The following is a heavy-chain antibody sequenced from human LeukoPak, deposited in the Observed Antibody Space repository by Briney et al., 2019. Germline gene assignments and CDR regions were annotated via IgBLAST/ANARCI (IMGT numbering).Heavy chain of an antibody. D-gene: IGHD6-19*01. CDR3: ARDPSYSSGHYDY. V-gene: IGHV4-4*07. J-gene: IGHJ4*02. Sequence: SETLSLTCTVSGGSISNYYWSWIRQPAGKGLEWIGRIYPSGSTNYNPSLQSRVTMPVDTSKNQFSLKLSSVTAADTAVYYCARDPSYSSGHYDYWGQGTLVTVSS. CDR2: IYPSGST. CDR1: GGSISNYY.